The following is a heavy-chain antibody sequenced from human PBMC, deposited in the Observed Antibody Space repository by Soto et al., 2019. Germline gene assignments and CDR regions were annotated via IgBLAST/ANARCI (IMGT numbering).Heavy chain of an antibody. D-gene: IGHD6-13*01. CDR3: ARGSSSNDWPFDY. V-gene: IGHV1-3*01. Sequence: ASVKVSCKASGYIFNGYAIHWVRQAPGQRLEWMGWIIAENGNTKYSQEFQGRITITRDTSASTAYVELSSLRSEDTAVYYCARGSSSNDWPFDYWGQGTLVTVSS. CDR1: GYIFNGYA. CDR2: IIAENGNT. J-gene: IGHJ4*02.